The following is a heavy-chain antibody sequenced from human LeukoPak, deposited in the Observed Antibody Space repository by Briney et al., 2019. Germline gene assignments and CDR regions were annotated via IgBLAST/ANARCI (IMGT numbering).Heavy chain of an antibody. Sequence: GGTLRLSCAASGFTFSSFGMSLVRQAPGKGLEWVSAISSTGGTAYYADSVKGRFTISRDNSKNTLYLQMNSLRADDTAVYYCAKEIWPTVTTPGWTYFDYWGQGTLVTVSS. V-gene: IGHV3-23*01. CDR2: ISSTGGTA. CDR1: GFTFSSFG. D-gene: IGHD4-17*01. CDR3: AKEIWPTVTTPGWTYFDY. J-gene: IGHJ4*02.